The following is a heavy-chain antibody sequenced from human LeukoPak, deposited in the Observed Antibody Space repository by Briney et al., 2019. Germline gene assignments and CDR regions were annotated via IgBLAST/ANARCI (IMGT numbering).Heavy chain of an antibody. V-gene: IGHV4-34*01. D-gene: IGHD2-2*01. Sequence: PSETLSLTCAVYGGSFSGYYWSWIRQPPGKGLEWIGEINHSGSTNYNPSLKSRVTISVDTSKNQFSLKLSSVTAADTAVYYCARKVLIVVVPAATKYYFDYWGQGTLVTVSS. J-gene: IGHJ4*02. CDR2: INHSGST. CDR3: ARKVLIVVVPAATKYYFDY. CDR1: GGSFSGYY.